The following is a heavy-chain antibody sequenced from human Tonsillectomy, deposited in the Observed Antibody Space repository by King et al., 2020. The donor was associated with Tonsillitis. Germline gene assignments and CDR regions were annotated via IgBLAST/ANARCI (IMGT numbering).Heavy chain of an antibody. CDR1: GFTFSSYG. CDR3: AKDQGGPLGY. V-gene: IGHV3-30*18. D-gene: IGHD7-27*01. Sequence: VQLVESGGGVVQPGRSLRLSCAASGFTFSSYGMHWVRQAPGKGLEWVAVISYDGSNKYYADSVKGRFTISRDNSKNTLYLQMNSLRAEDTAVYYCAKDQGGPLGYWGQGTLVTVSS. CDR2: ISYDGSNK. J-gene: IGHJ4*02.